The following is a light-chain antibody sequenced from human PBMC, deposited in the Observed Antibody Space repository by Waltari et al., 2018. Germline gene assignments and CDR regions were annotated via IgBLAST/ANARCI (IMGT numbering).Light chain of an antibody. CDR1: SSHNGNNY. J-gene: IGLJ3*02. V-gene: IGLV1-47*01. CDR2: KNN. Sequence: QSVQTQAPSASETPGQRVTISCPRSSSHNGNNYVYWYQPLPGTAPKLLIYKNNQRPSGVPDRFSGSKSGTSASLAISGLRSEDEADFYCAAWDDSLSAWVFGGGTKLTVL. CDR3: AAWDDSLSAWV.